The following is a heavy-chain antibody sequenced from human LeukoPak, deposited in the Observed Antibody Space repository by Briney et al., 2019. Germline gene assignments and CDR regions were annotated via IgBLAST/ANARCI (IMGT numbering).Heavy chain of an antibody. V-gene: IGHV5-51*01. Sequence: GESLKISCKGSGYSFTSYWIGWVRQMPGKGLEWMGIIYPGDSDTRYSPSFQGQVTISADKSISTAYLQWSSLKASDTAMYYCARGKSIVVAGILALAANEPHFDYWGQGTLVTVSS. J-gene: IGHJ4*02. D-gene: IGHD6-19*01. CDR1: GYSFTSYW. CDR3: ARGKSIVVAGILALAANEPHFDY. CDR2: IYPGDSDT.